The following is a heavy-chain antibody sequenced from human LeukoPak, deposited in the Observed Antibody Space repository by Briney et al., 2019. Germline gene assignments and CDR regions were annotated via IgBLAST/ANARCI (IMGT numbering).Heavy chain of an antibody. CDR1: GGSFSGYY. CDR3: ARGRSQYDFWSGYLSYFDY. V-gene: IGHV4-34*01. D-gene: IGHD3-3*01. J-gene: IGHJ4*02. CDR2: INHSGST. Sequence: SETLSLTCAVYGGSFSGYYWSWIRQPPGKGLEWIGEINHSGSTNYNPSLKSRVTISVDTSKNQFSLKLSSVTAADTAVYYCARGRSQYDFWSGYLSYFDYWGQGTPVTVSS.